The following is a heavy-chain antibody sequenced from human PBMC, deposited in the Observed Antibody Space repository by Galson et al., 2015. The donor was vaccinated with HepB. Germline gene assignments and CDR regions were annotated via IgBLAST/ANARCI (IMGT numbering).Heavy chain of an antibody. D-gene: IGHD2-2*01. J-gene: IGHJ6*03. Sequence: SLRLSCAASGFTFSNYAMHWVRQAPGKGLEWVAVISYDGSNKYYADSVKGRFTISRDNSKNTLYLQMNSLRAEDTAVYYCARGGYCSSTSCYETYYYYYMDVWGKGTTVTVSS. CDR3: ARGGYCSSTSCYETYYYYYMDV. CDR1: GFTFSNYA. CDR2: ISYDGSNK. V-gene: IGHV3-30-3*01.